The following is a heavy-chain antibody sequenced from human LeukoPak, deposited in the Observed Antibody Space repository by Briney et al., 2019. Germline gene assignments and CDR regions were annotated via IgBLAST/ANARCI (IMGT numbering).Heavy chain of an antibody. V-gene: IGHV4-61*08. CDR1: GGSISSGGYY. Sequence: SETLSLTCTVSGGSISSGGYYWSWIRQPPGKGLEWIGYIYYSGSTNYNPSLKSRVTISVDTSKNQFSLKLSSVTAADTAVYYCARDSTGTLTGIDYWGQGTLVTVSS. J-gene: IGHJ4*02. CDR3: ARDSTGTLTGIDY. CDR2: IYYSGST. D-gene: IGHD1-1*01.